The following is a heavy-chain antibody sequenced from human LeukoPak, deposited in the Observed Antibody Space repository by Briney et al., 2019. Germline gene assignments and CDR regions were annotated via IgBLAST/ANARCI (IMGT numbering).Heavy chain of an antibody. Sequence: SETLSLTCAVYGGSFSGYYWSWIRQPPGKGLEWIGYIYYSGSTNYNPSLKSRVTISVDTSKNQFSLKLSSVTAADTAVYYCARGGIAAALNWFDPWGQGTLVTVSS. CDR2: IYYSGST. CDR3: ARGGIAAALNWFDP. D-gene: IGHD6-13*01. V-gene: IGHV4-59*01. J-gene: IGHJ5*02. CDR1: GGSFSGYY.